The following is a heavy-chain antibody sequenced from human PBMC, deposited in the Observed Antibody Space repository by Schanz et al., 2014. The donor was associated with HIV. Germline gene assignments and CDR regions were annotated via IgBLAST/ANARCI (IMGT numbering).Heavy chain of an antibody. Sequence: EVQLLESGGGLVQPGGSLRLSCAASGFTFSSYAMTWVRQAPGKGLDWASTISGRDGATYYADSVKGRFTISRDNSRNALYLHMNSLRADDTAIYYCVKAYSSGFSGAGSWGQGALVTVSS. D-gene: IGHD5-18*01. CDR2: ISGRDGAT. CDR1: GFTFSSYA. J-gene: IGHJ5*02. CDR3: VKAYSSGFSGAGS. V-gene: IGHV3-23*01.